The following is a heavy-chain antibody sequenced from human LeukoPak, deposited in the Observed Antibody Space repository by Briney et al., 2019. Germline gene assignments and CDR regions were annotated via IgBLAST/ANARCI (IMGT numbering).Heavy chain of an antibody. Sequence: SSETLSLTCAVYGGSFSGYYWSWIRQPPGKGLEWIGEINHSGSTNYNPSLKSRVTISVDTSKNQFSLKLSSVTAADTAMYYCATPLMTTADYWGQGMLVTVSS. D-gene: IGHD4-17*01. CDR3: ATPLMTTADY. CDR1: GGSFSGYY. V-gene: IGHV4-34*01. CDR2: INHSGST. J-gene: IGHJ4*02.